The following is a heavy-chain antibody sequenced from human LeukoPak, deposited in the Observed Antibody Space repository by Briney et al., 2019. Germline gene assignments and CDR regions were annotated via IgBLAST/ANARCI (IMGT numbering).Heavy chain of an antibody. CDR2: IRSKAYGGTT. V-gene: IGHV3-49*03. J-gene: IGHJ4*02. D-gene: IGHD3-3*01. CDR1: GFTFGDYA. Sequence: GGSLRLSCTASGFTFGDYAMSWFRQAPGQGLEWVGFIRSKAYGGTTEYAASVKGRFTISRDDSKSIVYLQMNSLKTEDTAVYYCTRVDTIFGGVMIDYWGQGTLVTVSS. CDR3: TRVDTIFGGVMIDY.